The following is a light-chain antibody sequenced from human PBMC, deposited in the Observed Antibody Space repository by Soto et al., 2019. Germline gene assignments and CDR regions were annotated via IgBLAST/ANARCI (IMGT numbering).Light chain of an antibody. V-gene: IGLV3-21*02. CDR2: DDS. CDR1: VIGSIS. CDR3: QVWDSSSDHVI. J-gene: IGLJ2*01. Sequence: SYELSQPPSVSVAPGQTASITCGGNVIGSISVHWYQQKPGQAPVLVVFDDSDRPSGIPERFSGSNSRNTATLTISRVEAGDEADYYCQVWDSSSDHVIFGGETKLPVL.